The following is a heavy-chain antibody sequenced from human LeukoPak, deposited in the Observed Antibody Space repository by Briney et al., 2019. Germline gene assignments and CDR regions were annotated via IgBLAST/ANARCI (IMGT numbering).Heavy chain of an antibody. D-gene: IGHD6-13*01. J-gene: IGHJ4*02. CDR2: IRYDGSNK. CDR1: GFTFSSYG. CDR3: AKEQIAEHASLFDY. V-gene: IGHV3-30*02. Sequence: PGGSLRLSCAASGFTFSSYGMHWVRQAPGKGLEWVAFIRYDGSNKYYADSVKGRFTISRDNSKNTLYLQMNSLRAEDTAVYYCAKEQIAEHASLFDYWGQGTLVTVSS.